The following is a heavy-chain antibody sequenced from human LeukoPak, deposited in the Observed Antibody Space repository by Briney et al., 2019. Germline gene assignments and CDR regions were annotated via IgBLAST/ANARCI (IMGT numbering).Heavy chain of an antibody. CDR2: INHSGST. V-gene: IGHV4-34*01. D-gene: IGHD2-2*01. Sequence: SETLSLTCTVSGGSVTTTSYYWNWIRQPPGKGLEWIGEINHSGSTNYNPSLKSRVTISVDTSKNQFSLKLSSVTAADTAVYYCARVKRHYCSSTSCSTFYYYYGMDVWGQGTTVTVSS. CDR3: ARVKRHYCSSTSCSTFYYYYGMDV. J-gene: IGHJ6*02. CDR1: GGSVTTTSYY.